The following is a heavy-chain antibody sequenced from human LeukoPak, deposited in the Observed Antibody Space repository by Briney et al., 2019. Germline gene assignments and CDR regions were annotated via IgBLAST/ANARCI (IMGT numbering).Heavy chain of an antibody. J-gene: IGHJ4*02. CDR1: GFTFSDYY. Sequence: GGSLRLSCAASGFTFSDYYMSWIRQAPGKGLECVSYISNRGSTIYYADSVKGRFTISRDNAKKSLSLQMNSLRAEDTAVYYYARAMREHFDYWGQGTLVTVSS. CDR3: ARAMREHFDY. V-gene: IGHV3-11*01. CDR2: ISNRGSTI. D-gene: IGHD1-26*01.